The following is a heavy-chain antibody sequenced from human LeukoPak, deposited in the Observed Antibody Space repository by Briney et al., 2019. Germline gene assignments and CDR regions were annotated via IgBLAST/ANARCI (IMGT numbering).Heavy chain of an antibody. CDR3: ARGRPHGNDY. V-gene: IGHV3-23*01. CDR1: GFTFSSSA. D-gene: IGHD4-23*01. J-gene: IGHJ4*02. CDR2: ISNNGGYT. Sequence: GGSLRLSCAASGFTFSSSAMSWVRQAPGKGLEWVSAISNNGGYTYYADSVKGRLTISRDNSKNTLYLQMNSLRAEDTAVYYCARGRPHGNDYWGQGTLVTVSS.